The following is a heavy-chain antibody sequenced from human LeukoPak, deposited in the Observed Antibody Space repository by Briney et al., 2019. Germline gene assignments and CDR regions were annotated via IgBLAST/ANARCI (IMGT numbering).Heavy chain of an antibody. CDR3: ARVQSPSGIFDY. CDR2: INSDGSST. CDR1: GFTFSSYW. V-gene: IGHV3-74*01. D-gene: IGHD1-26*01. Sequence: GGSLRLSCAASGFTFSSYWMHWVRQAPGKGLVWVSRINSDGSSTSYADSVKGRFTISRDNAKNTLYLQMNSLRAGDTAVYYCARVQSPSGIFDYWGQGTLVTVSS. J-gene: IGHJ4*02.